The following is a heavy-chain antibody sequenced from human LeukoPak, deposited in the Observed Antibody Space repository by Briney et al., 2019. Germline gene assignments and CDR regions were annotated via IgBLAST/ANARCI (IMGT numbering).Heavy chain of an antibody. CDR2: IYHSGST. J-gene: IGHJ4*02. CDR1: GYSISSGYY. D-gene: IGHD3-10*01. V-gene: IGHV4-38-2*02. CDR3: ARDRDYGSGSYYDY. Sequence: SETLFLTCAVSGYSISSGYYWGWIRQPPGKGLERIGSIYHSGSTYYNPSLKSRVTISVDTSKNQFSLKLSSVTAADTAVYYCARDRDYGSGSYYDYWGQGTLVTVSS.